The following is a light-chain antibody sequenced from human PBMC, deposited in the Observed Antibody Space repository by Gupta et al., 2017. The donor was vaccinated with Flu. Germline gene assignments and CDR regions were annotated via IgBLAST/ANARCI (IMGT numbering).Light chain of an antibody. CDR2: AAS. CDR1: QTVSSSY. J-gene: IGKJ2*01. Sequence: EIVLTQSPGTLSLSTGERATLSCRASQTVSSSYLAWYQQRPGQAPRLIIYAASTRAAGIPDRFSASWSGTDFTLTISRLEPEDFAVYYCQQYTSSLMYTFGQGTKLEIK. V-gene: IGKV3-20*01. CDR3: QQYTSSLMYT.